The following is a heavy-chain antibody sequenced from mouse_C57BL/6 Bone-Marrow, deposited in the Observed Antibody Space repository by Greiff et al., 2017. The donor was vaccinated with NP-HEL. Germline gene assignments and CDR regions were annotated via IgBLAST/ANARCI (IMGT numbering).Heavy chain of an antibody. CDR2: INPNNGGT. D-gene: IGHD1-1*01. V-gene: IGHV1-26*01. CDR1: GYTFTDYY. CDR3: ARSATTVAPR. J-gene: IGHJ3*01. Sequence: EVQLQQSGPELVKPGASVKISCKASGYTFTDYYMNWVKQSHGKSLEWIGDINPNNGGTSYNQKFKGKATLTVDKSSSTAYMELRSLTSEDSAVYYCARSATTVAPRWGQGTLVTVSA.